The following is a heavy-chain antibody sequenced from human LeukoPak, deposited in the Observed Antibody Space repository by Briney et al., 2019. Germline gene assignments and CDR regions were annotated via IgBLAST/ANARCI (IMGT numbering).Heavy chain of an antibody. Sequence: GGSLRLSCAASGFTFSSSAMSWVRQAPGKGLEWVANIKQDGSEKYYVDSVKGRFTISRDNAKNSLYLQMNSLGAEDTAVYYCARGGTELVIPTYWGQGILVTVSS. J-gene: IGHJ4*02. CDR3: ARGGTELVIPTY. D-gene: IGHD3-22*01. CDR1: GFTFSSSA. CDR2: IKQDGSEK. V-gene: IGHV3-7*01.